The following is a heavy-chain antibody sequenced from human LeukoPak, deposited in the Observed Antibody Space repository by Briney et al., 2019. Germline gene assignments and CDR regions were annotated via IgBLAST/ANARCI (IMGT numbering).Heavy chain of an antibody. V-gene: IGHV3-23*01. D-gene: IGHD6-13*01. CDR2: ISGGGDRT. CDR3: AKRGVGRIAAAGTDW. Sequence: QPGGSLRLSCAASGFTYSTYAMSWVRQAPGKGLEWVSSISGGGDRTYYADSVKGRFTISRDNSKNTLYLQVNSLRGDVTSVYYCAKRGVGRIAAAGTDWWGQGTLVTVSS. CDR1: GFTYSTYA. J-gene: IGHJ4*02.